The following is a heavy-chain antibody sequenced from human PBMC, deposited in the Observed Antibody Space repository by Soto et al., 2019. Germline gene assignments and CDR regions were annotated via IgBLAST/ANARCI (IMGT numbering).Heavy chain of an antibody. D-gene: IGHD3-22*01. CDR2: ISSNGGST. J-gene: IGHJ4*02. V-gene: IGHV3-64D*06. Sequence: RRLSCAASGFTFSGYAMSWVRQAPGKGLEYVSAISSNGGSTYYADSVKGRFAISRDNSKNTLYLQMSSRRAEDTAVYYCVKDYYKDVSWGQGTLVTVSS. CDR1: GFTFSGYA. CDR3: VKDYYKDVS.